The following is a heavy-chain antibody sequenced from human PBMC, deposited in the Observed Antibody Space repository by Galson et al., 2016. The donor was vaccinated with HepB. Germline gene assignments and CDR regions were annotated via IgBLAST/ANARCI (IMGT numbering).Heavy chain of an antibody. CDR3: ARVREQQLLDAFDI. D-gene: IGHD6-13*01. CDR2: ISSGSSSI. Sequence: SLRLSCATSGFTFTRYNRNWVRQAPGTGLEWVSSISSGSSSIYYADAVKGRFTISRDNVKKSLYLQMNSLRPEDTALYYCARVREQQLLDAFDIWGQGTMVTVSS. J-gene: IGHJ3*02. V-gene: IGHV3-21*01. CDR1: GFTFTRYN.